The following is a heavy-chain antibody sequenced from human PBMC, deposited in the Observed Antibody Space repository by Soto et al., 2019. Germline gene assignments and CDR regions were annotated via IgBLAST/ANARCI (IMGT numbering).Heavy chain of an antibody. CDR1: GFILSDHY. Sequence: EVQLVESGGGLVQPGGSLRLSCAVSGFILSDHYMDWVRQAPGKGLEWVARSRNKANGYITEYAASVKGRFTISRDDSKNSLYLQMTSLKTEDTAVYYCVREPQLTSVTAFDYWGQGTLVTVSS. V-gene: IGHV3-72*01. J-gene: IGHJ4*02. CDR2: SRNKANGYIT. CDR3: VREPQLTSVTAFDY. D-gene: IGHD2-21*02.